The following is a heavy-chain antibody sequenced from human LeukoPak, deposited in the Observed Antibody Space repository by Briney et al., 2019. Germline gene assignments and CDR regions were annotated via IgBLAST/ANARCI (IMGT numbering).Heavy chain of an antibody. Sequence: GGSLRLSCAASGFTFSNYWMHWVRQAPGKGLVWVSRLSGDGSSPSYADSVKGRFTISRDSSENTLYLQMNSLRAGDTAIYYCTKDEGWEHHYWGQGTLVTVSS. CDR1: GFTFSNYW. V-gene: IGHV3-74*01. CDR3: TKDEGWEHHY. CDR2: LSGDGSSP. J-gene: IGHJ4*02. D-gene: IGHD1/OR15-1a*01.